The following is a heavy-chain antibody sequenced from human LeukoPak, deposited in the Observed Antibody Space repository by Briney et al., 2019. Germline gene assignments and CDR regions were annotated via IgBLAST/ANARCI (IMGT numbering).Heavy chain of an antibody. CDR1: GFTFTTYW. V-gene: IGHV3-7*01. CDR2: IKQDRSEK. CDR3: AELGVTMIGGV. J-gene: IGHJ6*04. D-gene: IGHD3-10*02. Sequence: GGSLRLSCAASGFTFTTYWMSWVRQAPGKGLELVAHIKQDRSEKYYVDSVKGRFTISRDNAKNSLYLQMNSLRAEDTAVYYCAELGVTMIGGVWGKGTPVTISS.